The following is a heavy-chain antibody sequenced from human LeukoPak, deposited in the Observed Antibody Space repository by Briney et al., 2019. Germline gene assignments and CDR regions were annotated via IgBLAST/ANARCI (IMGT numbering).Heavy chain of an antibody. V-gene: IGHV3-48*04. D-gene: IGHD3-10*02. Sequence: GGSLRLSCAASAFTFSNYSMNWVRQAPGKGLEWISYISSTSRTIYYADSVKGRFTISRDNAKNSLYLQMNSLRAEDTAVYYCAELGITMIGGVWGKGTTVTISS. J-gene: IGHJ6*04. CDR2: ISSTSRTI. CDR3: AELGITMIGGV. CDR1: AFTFSNYS.